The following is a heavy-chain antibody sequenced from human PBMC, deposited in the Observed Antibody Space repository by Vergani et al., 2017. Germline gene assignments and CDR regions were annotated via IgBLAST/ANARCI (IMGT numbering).Heavy chain of an antibody. CDR3: ARKIAFASAGYYYYGMDV. V-gene: IGHV3-23*01. D-gene: IGHD3-22*01. CDR2: ISGSGSSS. J-gene: IGHJ6*02. CDR1: GFTFSSYA. Sequence: EVQLLESGGGLVQPGGSLRVSCAASGFTFSSYAMNWVRQAPGKGLEWVSAISGSGSSSYYADSVKGRFTISRDNSKNTLYLQMNSLRAEDTAVYYCARKIAFASAGYYYYGMDVWGQGTTVTVSS.